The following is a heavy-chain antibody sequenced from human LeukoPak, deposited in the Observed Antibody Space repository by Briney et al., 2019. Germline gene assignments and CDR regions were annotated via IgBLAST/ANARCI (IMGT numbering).Heavy chain of an antibody. CDR3: ANPTRHYYGSGIDLDY. D-gene: IGHD3-10*01. CDR2: ISSSGTTI. CDR1: GFTFSSYE. V-gene: IGHV3-48*03. Sequence: GGSLRLSCAASGFTFSSYEMNWVRQAPGKGLEWVSYISSSGTTIYYADSVKGRFTISGDNSKNTLYLQMNSLRAEDTAVYYCANPTRHYYGSGIDLDYWGQGTLVTVSS. J-gene: IGHJ4*02.